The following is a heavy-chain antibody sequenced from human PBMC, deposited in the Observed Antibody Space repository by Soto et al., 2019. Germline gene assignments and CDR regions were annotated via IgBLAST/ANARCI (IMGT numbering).Heavy chain of an antibody. J-gene: IGHJ4*02. CDR2: LSGSGGST. V-gene: IGHV3-23*01. Sequence: EVQLLESGGGLVQPGGSLRLSCAASGFTFGNYAMSWVRQAPGKGLEWVSSLSGSGGSTYYADSVKGRFTISRDNSKNTLYLQMNSLRADDTAVYYCAKGDNIVVVTAMDYWGQGALVTVSS. CDR3: AKGDNIVVVTAMDY. D-gene: IGHD2-21*02. CDR1: GFTFGNYA.